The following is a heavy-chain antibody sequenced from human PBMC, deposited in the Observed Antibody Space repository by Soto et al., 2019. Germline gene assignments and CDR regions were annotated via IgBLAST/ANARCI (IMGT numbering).Heavy chain of an antibody. V-gene: IGHV3-23*02. Sequence: EVQLLESGGGLVQPGGSLRLSCVASGFSFSSYVMSWVRQAPGEGLEWVSVISGIDGSTYYGNSVKGRFTISRDDSRNTLYLQMNSLRAEDTAVYYCARDRERDAWYEDSWGQGTLVTVSS. CDR1: GFSFSSYV. CDR2: ISGIDGST. D-gene: IGHD6-13*01. J-gene: IGHJ4*02. CDR3: ARDRERDAWYEDS.